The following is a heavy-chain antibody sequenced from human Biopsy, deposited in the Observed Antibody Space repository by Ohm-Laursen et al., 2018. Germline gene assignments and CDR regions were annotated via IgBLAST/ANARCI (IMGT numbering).Heavy chain of an antibody. Sequence: SLRLSCTASGFTVYNNYMTWVRQAPGKGLEWVSYISSSGRTMYYADSVKGRFTISRDNANKSLYLQMNSLRAEDTAVYYCARDYPSYSSVWYREPIIHCWGQGTLVTVSS. CDR1: GFTVYNNY. V-gene: IGHV3-11*01. J-gene: IGHJ4*02. CDR2: ISSSGRTM. CDR3: ARDYPSYSSVWYREPIIHC. D-gene: IGHD6-19*01.